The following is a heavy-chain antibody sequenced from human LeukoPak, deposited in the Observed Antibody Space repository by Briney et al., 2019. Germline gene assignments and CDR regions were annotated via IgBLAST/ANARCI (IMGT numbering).Heavy chain of an antibody. D-gene: IGHD3-10*01. V-gene: IGHV3-66*02. Sequence: GGSLRLSCAASGFTVSSNYMSWVRQAPGKGLEWVSVFYSGGSTYYADSVKGRFTISRDNSKNTLYLQMNSLRAEDTAVYYCARKSPGYYGSGSYILGDYWGQGTLVTVSS. J-gene: IGHJ4*02. CDR2: FYSGGST. CDR3: ARKSPGYYGSGSYILGDY. CDR1: GFTVSSNY.